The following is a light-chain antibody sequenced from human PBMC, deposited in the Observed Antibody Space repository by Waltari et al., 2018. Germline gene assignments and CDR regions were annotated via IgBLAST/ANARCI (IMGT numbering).Light chain of an antibody. CDR1: SHNIGSNN. Sequence: QSVLTPPPSESGPPEQSITISCSVSSHNIGSNNVYWYQRLPGTAPKLLIYRNDQRRSWGPDRFSGSKSGTSASLVISGLRYEDEAYYFCAAWDANLSGVAFGGGTKLTVL. CDR2: RND. V-gene: IGLV1-47*01. CDR3: AAWDANLSGVA. J-gene: IGLJ2*01.